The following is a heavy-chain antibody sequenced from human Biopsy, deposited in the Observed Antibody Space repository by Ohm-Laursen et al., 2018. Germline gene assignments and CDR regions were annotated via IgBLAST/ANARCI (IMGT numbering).Heavy chain of an antibody. CDR2: VYTSGST. Sequence: TLSPTCTVSGGSLKNYYWSWIRQPAGKGLEWIGRVYTSGSTSYNPSLESRVTMSVDTSKNKFSLRVSSVTAADTAVYYCARDRDRRGWFDPWGQGTLVTVSS. D-gene: IGHD1-14*01. CDR1: GGSLKNYY. J-gene: IGHJ5*02. V-gene: IGHV4-4*07. CDR3: ARDRDRRGWFDP.